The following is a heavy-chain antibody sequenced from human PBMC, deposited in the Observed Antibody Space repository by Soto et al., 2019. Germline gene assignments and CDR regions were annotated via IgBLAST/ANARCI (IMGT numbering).Heavy chain of an antibody. J-gene: IGHJ4*02. CDR1: GGTFSSYA. D-gene: IGHD3-22*01. CDR3: ARDDSSGPFDY. Sequence: SVKVSCKASGGTFSSYAISWVRQAPGQGLEWMGGITPIFGTANYAQKFQGRVTITADESTSTAYMELSSLGSEDTAVYYCARDDSSGPFDYWGQGTLVTVSS. V-gene: IGHV1-69*13. CDR2: ITPIFGTA.